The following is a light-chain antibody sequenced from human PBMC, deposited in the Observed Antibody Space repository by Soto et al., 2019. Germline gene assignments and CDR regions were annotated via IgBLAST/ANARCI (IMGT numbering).Light chain of an antibody. CDR3: SSYTGSSTLL. J-gene: IGLJ2*01. Sequence: QSGLTQPASVSGSPGQSITISCTGTSSDVGGYNYVSWYQHHPGKAPELMIYGVSNRPSGVSNRFSGSKSGNTASLTISGLQAEDEADYYCSSYTGSSTLLFGGGTKLTVL. CDR1: SSDVGGYNY. V-gene: IGLV2-14*03. CDR2: GVS.